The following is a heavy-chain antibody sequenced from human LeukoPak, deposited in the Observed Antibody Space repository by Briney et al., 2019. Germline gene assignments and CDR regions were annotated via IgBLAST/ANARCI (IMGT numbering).Heavy chain of an antibody. Sequence: GGPVTLSCSASVLLFRLYCVHWLRRATGEGVVCVSRISGDGSSTSYADTVKARFTISRDNDKKTLYLKMISLSAEDAAVYYCARSIQGMAPYYFDYWGQGTLVTVSS. CDR3: ARSIQGMAPYYFDY. J-gene: IGHJ4*02. V-gene: IGHV3-74*01. CDR1: VLLFRLYC. CDR2: ISGDGSST. D-gene: IGHD5-24*01.